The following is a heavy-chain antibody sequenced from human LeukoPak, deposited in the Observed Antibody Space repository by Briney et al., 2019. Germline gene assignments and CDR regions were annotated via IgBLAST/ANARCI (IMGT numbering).Heavy chain of an antibody. V-gene: IGHV3-53*01. CDR1: GFTVSSNY. Sequence: PGGSLRLSCAASGFTVSSNYMSWVRQAPGKGLEWVSVIYSGGSTYYADSVKGRFTISRDNSKNTLYPQMNSLRAEDTAVYYCARESDYGDYFDYWGQGTLVTVSS. J-gene: IGHJ4*02. CDR3: ARESDYGDYFDY. D-gene: IGHD4-17*01. CDR2: IYSGGST.